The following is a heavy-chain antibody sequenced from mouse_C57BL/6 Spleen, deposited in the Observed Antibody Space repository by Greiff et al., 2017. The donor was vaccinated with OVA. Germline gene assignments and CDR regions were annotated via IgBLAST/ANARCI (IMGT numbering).Heavy chain of an antibody. CDR1: GYTFTSYT. CDR3: ASPHYYGSQFAY. CDR2: INPSSGYT. V-gene: IGHV1-4*01. J-gene: IGHJ3*01. Sequence: VQLQQSGAELARPGASVKMSCKASGYTFTSYTMHWVKQRPGQGLEWIGYINPSSGYTKYNQKFKDKATLTADKSSSTAYMQLSSLTSEDSAVYYCASPHYYGSQFAYWGQGTLVTVSA. D-gene: IGHD1-1*01.